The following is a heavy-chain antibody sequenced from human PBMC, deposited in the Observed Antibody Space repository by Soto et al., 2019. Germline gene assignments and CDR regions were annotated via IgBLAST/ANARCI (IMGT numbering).Heavy chain of an antibody. J-gene: IGHJ4*02. V-gene: IGHV3-21*01. CDR2: ISRGGNHI. CDR1: GFTFNIYN. Sequence: EVQLVESGGGLVKPGGSLRLSCTASGFTFNIYNMHWVRQAPGKGLEWVSSISRGGNHIHYADSLKGRFTISRDNAKNSLYLQVNSLRVEDTAVYYCARVRSIAVAGKPESYYFDYWGQGTLVTVSS. D-gene: IGHD6-19*01. CDR3: ARVRSIAVAGKPESYYFDY.